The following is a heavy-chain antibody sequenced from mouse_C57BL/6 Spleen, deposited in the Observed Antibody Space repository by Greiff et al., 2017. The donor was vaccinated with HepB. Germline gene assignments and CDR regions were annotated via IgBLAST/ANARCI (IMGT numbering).Heavy chain of an antibody. CDR3: ARGDDYYAMDY. CDR2: IDPSDSET. V-gene: IGHV1-52*01. D-gene: IGHD3-3*01. Sequence: QVQLQQPGAELVRPGSSVKLSCKASGYTFTSYWMHWVKQRPIQGLEWIGNIDPSDSETHYNQKFKDKATLTVDKSSSTAYMQLSSLTSEDSAVYYCARGDDYYAMDYGGQGTSVTVSS. CDR1: GYTFTSYW. J-gene: IGHJ4*01.